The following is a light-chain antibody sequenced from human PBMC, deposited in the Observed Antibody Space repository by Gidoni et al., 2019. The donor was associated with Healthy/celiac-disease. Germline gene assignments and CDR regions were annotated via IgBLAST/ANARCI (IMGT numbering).Light chain of an antibody. V-gene: IGKV1-39*01. Sequence: DIQMTQSPSSLSASVGDRVTITCRANQSISSYLNWYQQKPGKAPKLLIYAASSLQSGDPSRFSGSGSGTDFTLTISSLQPEDFATYYCQQSYSTPLLTFGGGTKVEIK. CDR1: QSISSY. CDR3: QQSYSTPLLT. J-gene: IGKJ4*01. CDR2: AAS.